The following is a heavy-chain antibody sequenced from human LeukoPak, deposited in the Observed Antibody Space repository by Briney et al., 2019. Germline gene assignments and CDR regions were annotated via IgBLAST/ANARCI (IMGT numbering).Heavy chain of an antibody. V-gene: IGHV3-23*01. J-gene: IGHJ6*03. D-gene: IGHD2-21*02. CDR2: TSVSGAGT. CDR3: AKVDPASVTGGVFYYYYYMDV. CDR1: GFTFTNHV. Sequence: GGSLRLSCAASGFTFTNHVITWVRQAPGKGLEWVLGTSVSGAGTFYAESVKGRFTISRDNSKTTLSLQMNSLRAEDAAIYYCAKVDPASVTGGVFYYYYYMDVWGKGTTVTVSS.